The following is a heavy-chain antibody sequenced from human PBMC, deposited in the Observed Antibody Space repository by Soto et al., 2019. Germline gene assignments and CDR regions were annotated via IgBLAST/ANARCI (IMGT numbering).Heavy chain of an antibody. V-gene: IGHV3-30-3*01. CDR1: GFTFSSYA. J-gene: IGHJ4*02. CDR3: ARDLPRDYYDSSGYYKSFDY. Sequence: GGSLRLSCAASGFTFSSYAMHWVRQAPGKGLEWVAAISYDGSNKYYADSVKGRFTISRDNSKNTLYLQMNSLRAEDTAVYYCARDLPRDYYDSSGYYKSFDYWGQGTLVTVSS. CDR2: ISYDGSNK. D-gene: IGHD3-22*01.